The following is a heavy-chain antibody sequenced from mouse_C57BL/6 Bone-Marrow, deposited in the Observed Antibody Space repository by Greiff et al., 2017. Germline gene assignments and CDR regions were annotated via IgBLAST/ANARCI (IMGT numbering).Heavy chain of an antibody. D-gene: IGHD2-4*01. CDR3: ARYDYDPFAY. CDR1: GFTFSDYG. J-gene: IGHJ3*01. Sequence: EVHLVESGGGLVKPGGSLKLSCAASGFTFSDYGMHWVRQAPEKGLEWVAYISSGSSTIYYADTVKGRFTISRDNAKNTLFLQMTSLRSEDTAMYYCARYDYDPFAYWGQGTLVTVSA. V-gene: IGHV5-17*01. CDR2: ISSGSSTI.